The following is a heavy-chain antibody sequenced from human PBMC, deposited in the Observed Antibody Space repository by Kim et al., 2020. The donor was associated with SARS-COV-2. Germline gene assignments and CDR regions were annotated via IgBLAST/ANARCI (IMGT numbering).Heavy chain of an antibody. Sequence: GGSLRLSCATAGFTFSHYGLHWVRQAPGKGLEWVATIWNDGSEKYYADSVKGRFTISRDNSKNTVLLQMNSLRADDTAVYYCVRNSSRAVYTDEYFQAWGEGPLVSVSS. CDR2: IWNDGSEK. CDR3: VRNSSRAVYTDEYFQA. J-gene: IGHJ1*01. CDR1: GFTFSHYG. D-gene: IGHD2-15*01. V-gene: IGHV3-33*08.